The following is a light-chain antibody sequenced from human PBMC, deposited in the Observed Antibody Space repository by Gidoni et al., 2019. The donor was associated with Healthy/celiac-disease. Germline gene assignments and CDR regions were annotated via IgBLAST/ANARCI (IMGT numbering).Light chain of an antibody. J-gene: IGLJ1*01. V-gene: IGLV2-14*01. CDR3: SSYTSSSTYV. CDR1: SSDVGGYNY. CDR2: EVS. Sequence: QSALTPPAYVSGSPGQSITISCTGTSSDVGGYNYVSWYQQHPGKAPKLMIYEVSNRPSGVSNRFSGSKSGNTASLTISGLQAEDEADYYCSSYTSSSTYVFGTGTKVTVL.